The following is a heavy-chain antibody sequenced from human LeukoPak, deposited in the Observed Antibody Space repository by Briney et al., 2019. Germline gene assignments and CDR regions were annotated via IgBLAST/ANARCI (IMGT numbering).Heavy chain of an antibody. D-gene: IGHD3-16*01. V-gene: IGHV3-48*01. Sequence: GGSLRLSCAASGFTFNVYTMNWVRQAPGKGLNWVSSISSSSSTIHYADSVKGRFTVSRDNAKNSLYLQMNSLRAEDTAVYYCARDMGGMSHRIFATSRYYYGMDVWGQGTTVTVSS. J-gene: IGHJ6*02. CDR2: ISSSSSTI. CDR3: ARDMGGMSHRIFATSRYYYGMDV. CDR1: GFTFNVYT.